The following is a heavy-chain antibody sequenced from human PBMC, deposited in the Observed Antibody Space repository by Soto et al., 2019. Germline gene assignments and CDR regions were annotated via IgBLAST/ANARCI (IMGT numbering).Heavy chain of an antibody. D-gene: IGHD2-21*01. Sequence: ASVKVSCKASGYTFTGYYMHWVRQAPGQGLEWMGWMNPNSGNTSYAQKFQGRVTMTRNTSISTAYMELSSLRSEDTAVYYCARDVVGVVRDWGQGTLVTVSS. J-gene: IGHJ4*02. CDR3: ARDVVGVVRD. V-gene: IGHV1-8*02. CDR2: MNPNSGNT. CDR1: GYTFTGYY.